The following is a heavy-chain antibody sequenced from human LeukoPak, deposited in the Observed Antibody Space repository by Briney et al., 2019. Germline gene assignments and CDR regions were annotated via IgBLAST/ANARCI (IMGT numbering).Heavy chain of an antibody. V-gene: IGHV1-18*01. J-gene: IGHJ4*02. D-gene: IGHD2-2*01. CDR3: ARVLGSTSCYGNDY. Sequence: ASVTVSCTASGYTFTSYGISWVRQAPGQGLEWMGWISAYNGNTNYAQKLQGRVTMTTDTSTSTAYMELRSLRSDDTAVYYCARVLGSTSCYGNDYWGQGTLVTVSS. CDR2: ISAYNGNT. CDR1: GYTFTSYG.